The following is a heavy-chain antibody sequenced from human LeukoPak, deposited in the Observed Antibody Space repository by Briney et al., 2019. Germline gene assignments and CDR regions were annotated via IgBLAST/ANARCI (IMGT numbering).Heavy chain of an antibody. CDR3: AGFARPGFRYYYSYYMDV. J-gene: IGHJ6*03. D-gene: IGHD3-16*01. CDR1: GGSISSYY. Sequence: SETLSLTCTVSGGSISSYYWSWTRQPAGKGLEWIGRMHTSGSTNYNPSLKSRVTISVDTSKKQFSLKLRSVTAADTAVYYCAGFARPGFRYYYSYYMDVWGKGTTVTVSS. CDR2: MHTSGST. V-gene: IGHV4-4*07.